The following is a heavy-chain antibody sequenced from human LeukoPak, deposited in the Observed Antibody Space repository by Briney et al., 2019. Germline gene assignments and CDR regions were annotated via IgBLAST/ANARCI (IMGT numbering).Heavy chain of an antibody. CDR1: GGSFSGYY. CDR2: INHSGST. Sequence: SETLSLTCAVYGGSFSGYYWSRIRQPPGKGLEWIGEINHSGSTNYNPSLKSRVTISVDTSKNQFSLKLSSVTAADTAVYYCARGRLERKGIAVAGKAYYYGMDVWGQGTTVTVFS. J-gene: IGHJ6*02. D-gene: IGHD6-19*01. V-gene: IGHV4-34*01. CDR3: ARGRLERKGIAVAGKAYYYGMDV.